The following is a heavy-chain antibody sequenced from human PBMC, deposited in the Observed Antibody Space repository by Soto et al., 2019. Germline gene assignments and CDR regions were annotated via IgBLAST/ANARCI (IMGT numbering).Heavy chain of an antibody. Sequence: QVQLVQSGAEVKKPGASVKVSCKASGYTFSTYAVQWVRQAPGQSLEWIGWIHAGNGDTKYSQKFHDRVTINRDTSASTTDMELSSLRSEDTAVYYCARVPRYTSDIVEVPAVMFEDWFVPWGQGTLVTVSS. CDR3: ARVPRYTSDIVEVPAVMFEDWFVP. J-gene: IGHJ5*02. D-gene: IGHD2-2*01. CDR1: GYTFSTYA. CDR2: IHAGNGDT. V-gene: IGHV1-3*01.